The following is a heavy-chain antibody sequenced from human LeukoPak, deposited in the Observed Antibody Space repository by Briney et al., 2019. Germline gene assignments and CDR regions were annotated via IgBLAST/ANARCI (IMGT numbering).Heavy chain of an antibody. CDR3: ARDREGYFDL. J-gene: IGHJ2*01. CDR1: GYTFSDYY. CDR2: INPNSGDT. Sequence: GASVTVSCKTSGYTFSDYYIHWIRQAPGQGLEWVGWINPNSGDTDYAQKFQGRVTMTRGTSINTAYMELSRLRSDDTAVYYCARDREGYFDLWGRGTLVTVSS. D-gene: IGHD1-26*01. V-gene: IGHV1-2*02.